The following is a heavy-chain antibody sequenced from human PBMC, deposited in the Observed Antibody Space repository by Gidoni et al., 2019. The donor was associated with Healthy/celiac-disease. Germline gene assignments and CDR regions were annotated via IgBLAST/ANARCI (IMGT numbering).Heavy chain of an antibody. CDR2: MSWNSGSI. J-gene: IGHJ4*02. V-gene: IGHV3-9*01. Sequence: EVQLVESGGGLVQPGRSLRLSCSASGFTFDDYSMHWVRQAPGKGLEWVSGMSWNSGSIGYADSVKGRVTISRDNAKNSLYLQMNSLRAEDTALYYCAKDYGRSGDYGDYTLRVPYYFDYWGQGTLVTVSS. CDR3: AKDYGRSGDYGDYTLRVPYYFDY. CDR1: GFTFDDYS. D-gene: IGHD4-17*01.